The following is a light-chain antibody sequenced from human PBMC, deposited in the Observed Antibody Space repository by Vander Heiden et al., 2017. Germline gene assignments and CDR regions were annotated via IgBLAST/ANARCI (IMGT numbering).Light chain of an antibody. CDR2: SDT. J-gene: IGLJ2*01. CDR3: QSADSSGTYSVV. V-gene: IGLV3-25*03. Sequence: DLTQPPSVSLSPGQTAKITRSGDVVARQNDYWYQQKPGQAPLLLIYSDTKRPSGIPERFSGSISGTIVALTISDVQAEDEADYYCQSADSSGTYSVVFGGGTQLTVL. CDR1: VVARQN.